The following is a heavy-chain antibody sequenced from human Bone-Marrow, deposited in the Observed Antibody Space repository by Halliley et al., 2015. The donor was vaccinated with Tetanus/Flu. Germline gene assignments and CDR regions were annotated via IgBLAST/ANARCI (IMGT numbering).Heavy chain of an antibody. CDR3: ARDRGYCSGGRCYSYYGMDV. Sequence: SLRLSCAASGFTFGSYWMSWVRQAPGKGLEWVANIKQDGSDKYYVDSVKGRFTISRDNAKNSLFLQMNSLRAEDTAVFYCARDRGYCSGGRCYSYYGMDVWGQGTTVAVSS. CDR2: IKQDGSDK. V-gene: IGHV3-7*01. CDR1: GFTFGSYW. D-gene: IGHD2-15*01. J-gene: IGHJ6*02.